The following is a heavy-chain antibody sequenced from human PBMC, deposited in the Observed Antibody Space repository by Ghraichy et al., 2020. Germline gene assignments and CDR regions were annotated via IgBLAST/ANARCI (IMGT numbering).Heavy chain of an antibody. V-gene: IGHV3-23*01. J-gene: IGHJ4*02. CDR1: GFTFSSYA. CDR2: ISGSGGST. Sequence: GESLNISCAASGFTFSSYAMSWVRQAPGKGLEWVSAISGSGGSTYYADSVKGRFTISRDNSKNTLYLQMNSLRAEDTAVYYCAKETSHGDYDYWGQGTLVTVSS. D-gene: IGHD4-17*01. CDR3: AKETSHGDYDY.